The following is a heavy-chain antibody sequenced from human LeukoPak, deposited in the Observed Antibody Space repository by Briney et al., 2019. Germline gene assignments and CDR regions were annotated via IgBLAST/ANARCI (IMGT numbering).Heavy chain of an antibody. Sequence: ASVKVSCKASGYTFTSYAMHWVRQAPGQRLEWMGWINAGNGNTKYSQKFQGRVTITRDTSASTAYMELSSLRSEDTAVYYCARDWVNCGGDCYLNLFDYWGQGTLVTVSS. CDR1: GYTFTSYA. J-gene: IGHJ4*02. V-gene: IGHV1-3*01. D-gene: IGHD2-21*02. CDR3: ARDWVNCGGDCYLNLFDY. CDR2: INAGNGNT.